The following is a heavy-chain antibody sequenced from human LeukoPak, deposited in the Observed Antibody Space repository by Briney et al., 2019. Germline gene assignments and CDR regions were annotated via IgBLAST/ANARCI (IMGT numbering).Heavy chain of an antibody. J-gene: IGHJ6*03. D-gene: IGHD3-3*01. CDR2: VSTSSSYI. V-gene: IGHV3-21*01. Sequence: GGSLRLSCAAAGFTFSSYSMNWVRQAPGKGLEWVSSVSTSSSYIYHADSVKGRFTISRDNTQNTVSLQVNNLRTEDTALYYCAKTSLSDPSGHYYYMDVWGKGTTVTVSS. CDR3: AKTSLSDPSGHYYYMDV. CDR1: GFTFSSYS.